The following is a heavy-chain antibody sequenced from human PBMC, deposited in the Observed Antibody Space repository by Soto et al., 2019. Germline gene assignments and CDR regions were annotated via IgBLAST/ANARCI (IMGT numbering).Heavy chain of an antibody. D-gene: IGHD6-19*01. CDR1: GGSISSSSYY. Sequence: LTCTVSGGSISSSSYYWGWIRQPPGKGLEWTGSIYYSGSTYYNPSLKSRVTISVDTSKNQFSLKLTSVTAADTAVYYCARVHVMVVAGSTFDYWGHGTLVTVSS. J-gene: IGHJ4*01. CDR2: IYYSGST. V-gene: IGHV4-39*01. CDR3: ARVHVMVVAGSTFDY.